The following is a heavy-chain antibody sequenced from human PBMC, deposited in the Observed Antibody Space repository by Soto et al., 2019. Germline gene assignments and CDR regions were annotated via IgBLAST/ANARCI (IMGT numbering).Heavy chain of an antibody. CDR2: INHSGST. D-gene: IGHD5-12*01. CDR3: ATGGVEDV. J-gene: IGHJ6*02. V-gene: IGHV4-34*01. Sequence: QVQLQQWGAGLLKPSETLSLTCAVYGGSFSGYYWSWIRQPPGKGLEWIGEINHSGSTNYNSSLKSPVTRALDTSKNQFSLKLTSVDAADTAVYYCATGGVEDVWGQGTTVTVSS. CDR1: GGSFSGYY.